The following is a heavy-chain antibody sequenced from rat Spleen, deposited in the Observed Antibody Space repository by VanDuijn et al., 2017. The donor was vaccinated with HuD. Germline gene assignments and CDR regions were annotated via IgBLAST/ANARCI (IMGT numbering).Heavy chain of an antibody. Sequence: EVLLVESGGGLVQPGRSLKLSCAASGFTFSDYYMAWVRQVPTKGLEWVASISYDADNTFYRDSVKGRFTISRDIAKSSLYLQMDSLRSEDTATYYCTTEPHTYYGFNWDNWFAYWGQGTLVTVSS. V-gene: IGHV5-20*01. J-gene: IGHJ3*01. CDR1: GFTFSDYY. CDR3: TTEPHTYYGFNWDNWFAY. D-gene: IGHD1-9*01. CDR2: ISYDADNT.